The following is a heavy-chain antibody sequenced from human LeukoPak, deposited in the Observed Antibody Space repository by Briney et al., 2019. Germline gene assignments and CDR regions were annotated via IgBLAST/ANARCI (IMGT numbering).Heavy chain of an antibody. J-gene: IGHJ4*02. CDR2: VHYSGST. D-gene: IGHD3-9*01. Sequence: SETLSLTCTVSGVSIFSSYWTWVRQPPGKGLEWIGYVHYSGSTNYNPSLKSRVTISVDTSKSQFSLKLSSATAAETAVYYCATGRSIRYFDYWGQGTLLTVSS. V-gene: IGHV4-59*12. CDR3: ATGRSIRYFDY. CDR1: GVSIFSSY.